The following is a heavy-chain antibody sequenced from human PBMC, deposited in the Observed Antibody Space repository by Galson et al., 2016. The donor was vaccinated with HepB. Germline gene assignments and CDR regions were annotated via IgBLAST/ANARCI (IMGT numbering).Heavy chain of an antibody. Sequence: SLRLSCATSGFTFSSYAMSWVRQAPGKGLEWVSAISGRGSHTYYADSVKGRFIISRDNSKNTLYLQMNSLRAEDTAVYYCAKDGWWGRWDYWGQGILVTVSS. CDR2: ISGRGSHT. CDR3: AKDGWWGRWDY. V-gene: IGHV3-23*01. D-gene: IGHD2-21*02. J-gene: IGHJ4*02. CDR1: GFTFSSYA.